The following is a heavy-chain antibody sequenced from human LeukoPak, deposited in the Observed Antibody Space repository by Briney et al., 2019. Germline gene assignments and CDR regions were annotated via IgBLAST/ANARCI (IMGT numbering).Heavy chain of an antibody. V-gene: IGHV3-23*01. CDR2: ISGTGCNT. CDR1: EFTFSSYA. D-gene: IGHD3-10*01. J-gene: IGHJ4*02. CDR3: AKEPPKSTRELSDYFDY. Sequence: GGSLRLSCAAAEFTFSSYAMSWVRRAPGKGLEWVSAISGTGCNTYYADSVKGRFTISRDNSKNTLYLQINSLRAEETAVYYCAKEPPKSTRELSDYFDYWGQGALVTVSS.